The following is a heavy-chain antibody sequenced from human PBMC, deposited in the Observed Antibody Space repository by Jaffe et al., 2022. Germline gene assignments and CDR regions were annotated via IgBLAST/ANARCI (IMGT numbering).Heavy chain of an antibody. CDR1: GGSISSYY. J-gene: IGHJ4*02. D-gene: IGHD3-16*01. V-gene: IGHV4-59*01. Sequence: QVQLQESGPGLVKPSETLSLTCTVSGGSISSYYWSWIRQPPGKGLEWIGYIYYSGSTNYNPSLKSRVTISVDTSKNQFSLKLSSVTAADTAVYYCARAGNYGGGVDPDYWGQGTLVTVSS. CDR3: ARAGNYGGGVDPDY. CDR2: IYYSGST.